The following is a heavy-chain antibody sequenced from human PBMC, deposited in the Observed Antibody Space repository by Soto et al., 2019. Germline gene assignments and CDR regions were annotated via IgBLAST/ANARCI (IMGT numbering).Heavy chain of an antibody. V-gene: IGHV4-34*01. J-gene: IGHJ4*02. CDR2: INHSGST. CDR1: GGSFSGYY. Sequence: PSETLSLTCAVYGGSFSGYYWSWIRQPPGQGLEWIGEINHSGSTNYNPSLKSRVTISVDTSKNQFSLKLSSVTAADTAVYYCARGFPRITIFGVVIPPPPSFDYWGQGTLVTVSS. CDR3: ARGFPRITIFGVVIPPPPSFDY. D-gene: IGHD3-3*01.